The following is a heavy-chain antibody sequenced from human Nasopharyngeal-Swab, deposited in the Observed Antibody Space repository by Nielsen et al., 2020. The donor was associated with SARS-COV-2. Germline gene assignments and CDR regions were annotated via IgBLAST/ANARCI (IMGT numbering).Heavy chain of an antibody. D-gene: IGHD3-22*01. CDR2: ISSNGGST. V-gene: IGHV3-64*04. J-gene: IGHJ3*02. Sequence: WIRQPPGKGLEYVSAISSNGGSTYYADSVKGRFTISRDNSKNTLYLQMNSLRAEDTAVYYCARGNYYDSSGYYYVAFDIWGQGTMVTVSS. CDR3: ARGNYYDSSGYYYVAFDI.